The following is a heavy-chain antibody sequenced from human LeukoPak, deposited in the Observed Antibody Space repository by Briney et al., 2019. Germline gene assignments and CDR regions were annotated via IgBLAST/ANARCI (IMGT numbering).Heavy chain of an antibody. Sequence: SETLSLTCTVSGGSTSSSNYYWSWIRQPPGKGLAWIGHISISNSGTTDYNPSLKSRATISVDTSKNQIFLQLTSVTAADTAVYFCAADRNTDHWYYYWGQGTLVTVSS. CDR2: ISNSGTT. CDR1: GGSTSSSNYY. V-gene: IGHV4-61*01. J-gene: IGHJ4*02. CDR3: AADRNTDHWYYY. D-gene: IGHD6-13*01.